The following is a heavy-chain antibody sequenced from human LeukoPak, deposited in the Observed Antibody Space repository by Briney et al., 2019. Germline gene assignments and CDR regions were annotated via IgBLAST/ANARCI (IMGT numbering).Heavy chain of an antibody. CDR1: GFTFSSYV. D-gene: IGHD3-10*01. CDR2: IRYDGSHK. CDR3: ARDRGAPRSWFDP. V-gene: IGHV3-30*02. J-gene: IGHJ5*02. Sequence: GGSLRLSCAASGFTFSSYVMHWVRQAPGKGLEWVAFIRYDGSHKYYADSVKGRFTISRDNSKNTLYLQMNNLRAEDTAVYYCARDRGAPRSWFDPWGQGTLVTVSS.